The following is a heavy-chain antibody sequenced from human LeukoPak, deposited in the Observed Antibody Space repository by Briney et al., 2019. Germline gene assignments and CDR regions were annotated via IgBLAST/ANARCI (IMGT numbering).Heavy chain of an antibody. CDR3: APLGGYYADDY. CDR2: INHSGST. D-gene: IGHD3-3*01. V-gene: IGHV4-34*01. J-gene: IGHJ4*02. CDR1: GGSFSGYY. Sequence: PSETLSLTCAVYGGSFSGYYWSWIRQPPGKGLEWIGEINHSGSTNYNPSLKSRVTISVDTSKNQFSLKLSSVTAADTAMYYCAPLGGYYADDYWGQGTLVTVSS.